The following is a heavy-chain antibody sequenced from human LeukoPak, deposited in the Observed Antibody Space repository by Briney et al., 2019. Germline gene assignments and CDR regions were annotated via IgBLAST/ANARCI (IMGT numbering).Heavy chain of an antibody. J-gene: IGHJ4*02. CDR1: GYTYTGYY. V-gene: IGHV1-2*02. CDR3: ARSPRYSSSFDY. CDR2: INPNSGGT. Sequence: ASVKVSCKASGYTYTGYYMHWVRQAPGQGLEWMGWINPNSGGTNYAQKFQGRVSMSRETSISTAYMELSRLRSDDTAVYYCARSPRYSSSFDYWGQGTLVTVSS. D-gene: IGHD6-19*01.